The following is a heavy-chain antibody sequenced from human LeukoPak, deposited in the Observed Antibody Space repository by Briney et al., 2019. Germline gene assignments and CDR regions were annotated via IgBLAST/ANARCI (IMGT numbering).Heavy chain of an antibody. Sequence: SVKVSCKASGGTFSSYAISWVRQAPGQGLEWMGRIIPILGIANYAQKFQGRVTITTDESTSTAYMELSSLRSEDTAVYYCARGHSGYDFDYWGQGTLVTVSS. CDR3: ARGHSGYDFDY. J-gene: IGHJ4*02. CDR1: GGTFSSYA. D-gene: IGHD5-12*01. CDR2: IIPILGIA. V-gene: IGHV1-69*04.